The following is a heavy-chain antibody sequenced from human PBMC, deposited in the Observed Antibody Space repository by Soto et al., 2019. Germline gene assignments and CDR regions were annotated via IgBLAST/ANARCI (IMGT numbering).Heavy chain of an antibody. Sequence: GGSLRLSCVGSGFTFDDHAMHWVRQAPGKGLEWVSGISWISDFIGYADSVKGRFTISRDNVKNTLYLQMSSLRAEDTAVYYCARSVEGHFDYCGQGTVVTVSS. V-gene: IGHV3-9*01. CDR1: GFTFDDHA. CDR3: ARSVEGHFDY. CDR2: ISWISDFI. D-gene: IGHD6-19*01. J-gene: IGHJ4*02.